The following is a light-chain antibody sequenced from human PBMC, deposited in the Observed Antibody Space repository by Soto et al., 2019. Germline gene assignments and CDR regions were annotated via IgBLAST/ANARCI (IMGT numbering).Light chain of an antibody. CDR3: SSYTSSSTFV. Sequence: QSALTQPACVSGSPGQSITISCTGTSSDVGGYNYVSWSQQHPGKAPQLMIYEVSNRPSGVSNRFSGSKSGNTASLTISGLQAEDEADYYCSSYTSSSTFVFGTGTKVTVL. CDR2: EVS. V-gene: IGLV2-14*01. J-gene: IGLJ1*01. CDR1: SSDVGGYNY.